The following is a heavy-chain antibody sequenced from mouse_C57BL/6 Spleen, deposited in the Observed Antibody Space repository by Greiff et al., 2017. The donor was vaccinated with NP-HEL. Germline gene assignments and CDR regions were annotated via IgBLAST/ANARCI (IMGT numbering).Heavy chain of an antibody. CDR3: YYYSNYRFDY. CDR2: INLSCGYT. D-gene: IGHD2-5*01. J-gene: IGHJ2*01. V-gene: IGHV1-4*01. Sequence: QVQLQQSGAELARPGASVKMSCKASGYTFTSYTMHWVKQRPGQGLEWIGYINLSCGYTKYNQKFKDKATLTAEKSSSTAYMQLNSMTSGESAVSYCYYYSNYRFDYWGQGTTLTVSS. CDR1: GYTFTSYT.